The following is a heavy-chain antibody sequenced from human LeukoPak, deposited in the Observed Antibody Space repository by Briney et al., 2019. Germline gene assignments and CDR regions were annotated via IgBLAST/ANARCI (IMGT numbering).Heavy chain of an antibody. J-gene: IGHJ4*02. CDR3: ARARRGYVRLDY. CDR1: GGSFSGYY. D-gene: IGHD5-12*01. Sequence: SETLSLTCEVSGGSFSGYYWTWIRQSPGKGLEWIREIYHSGSTNYNPSLMRRVTMSVDTSKNQFSLSLTAVTDADTALYYCARARRGYVRLDYWGQGTLVTVSS. V-gene: IGHV4-34*01. CDR2: IYHSGST.